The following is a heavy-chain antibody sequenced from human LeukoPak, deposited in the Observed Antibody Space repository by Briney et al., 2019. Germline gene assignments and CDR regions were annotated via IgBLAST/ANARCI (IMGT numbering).Heavy chain of an antibody. J-gene: IGHJ4*02. D-gene: IGHD6-6*01. Sequence: PGGSLRLSCAASGFTVSSNYMSWVRQAPGKGLEWVSVIYSGGSTYYADSVKGRFTISRDNSKNTLYLQMNSLRAEDTAVYYCAQRGSYSSSSAGDYWGQGTLVTVSS. CDR1: GFTVSSNY. CDR2: IYSGGST. CDR3: AQRGSYSSSSAGDY. V-gene: IGHV3-53*05.